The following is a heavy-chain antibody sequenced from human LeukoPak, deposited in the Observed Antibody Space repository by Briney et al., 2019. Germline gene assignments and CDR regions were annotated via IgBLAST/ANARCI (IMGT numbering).Heavy chain of an antibody. Sequence: SETLSLICTVSGYSISSGYYWGWIRQPPGKGLEWIGSIYHSGSTYYNPSLKSRVTISVDTSKNQFSLKLSSVTAADTAVYYCASPESDSGSRPPDWYFDLWGRGTLVTVSS. J-gene: IGHJ2*01. D-gene: IGHD1-26*01. CDR1: GYSISSGYY. CDR3: ASPESDSGSRPPDWYFDL. V-gene: IGHV4-38-2*02. CDR2: IYHSGST.